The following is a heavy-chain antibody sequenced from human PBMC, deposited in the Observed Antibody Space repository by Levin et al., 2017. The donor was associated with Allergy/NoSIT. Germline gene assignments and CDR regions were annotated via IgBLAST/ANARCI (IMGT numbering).Heavy chain of an antibody. J-gene: IGHJ6*03. CDR2: IIPIFGTA. D-gene: IGHD3-10*01. CDR1: GGTFSSYA. Sequence: PVASVKVSCKASGGTFSSYAISWVRQAPGQGLEWMGGIIPIFGTANYAQKFQGRVTITADESTSTAYMELSSLRSEDTAVYYCARDLTMVQGSYYYYMDGWGKGTTVTVSS. V-gene: IGHV1-69*13. CDR3: ARDLTMVQGSYYYYMDG.